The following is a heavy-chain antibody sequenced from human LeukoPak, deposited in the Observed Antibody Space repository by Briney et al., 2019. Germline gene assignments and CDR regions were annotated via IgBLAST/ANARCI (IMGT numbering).Heavy chain of an antibody. CDR2: IFNDGSTK. D-gene: IGHD3-3*01. CDR3: ARPYLSYYDFWS. CDR1: GLTFRNYG. V-gene: IGHV3-33*03. Sequence: SGGSLRLSCAASGLTFRNYGMRWVRQAPGKGLEWGAVIFNDGSTKYYADSVKGRFKISRDNSENTLYLQMNSLSAEDTAVSSCARPYLSYYDFWSWGEGTLVTVSS. J-gene: IGHJ4*02.